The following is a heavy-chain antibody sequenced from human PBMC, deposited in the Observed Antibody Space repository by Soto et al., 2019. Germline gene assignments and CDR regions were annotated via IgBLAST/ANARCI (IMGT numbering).Heavy chain of an antibody. V-gene: IGHV5-51*01. Sequence: GESLKISCKGSGYSFTSYWIGWVRQMPGKSLEWMGIIYPRDSDTRYSPSFQGQVTISADKSISTAYPQWSSLKASDTAMYYCASTSIAAAGKDYNWFDPWGQGTLVTV. CDR2: IYPRDSDT. D-gene: IGHD6-13*01. CDR3: ASTSIAAAGKDYNWFDP. CDR1: GYSFTSYW. J-gene: IGHJ5*02.